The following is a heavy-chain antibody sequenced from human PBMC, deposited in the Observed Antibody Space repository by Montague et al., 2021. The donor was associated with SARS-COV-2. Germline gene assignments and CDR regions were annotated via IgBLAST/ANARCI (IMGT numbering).Heavy chain of an antibody. Sequence: SETLSLTCSVSGGSISSYYWSWIRQSPGQGLERIGYIFHSGITDSNPSLKRRVPISVDMSKTQFSLQLNSVTAADSAVYYCARTEYNWNDWFDPWGQGTRVPVS. CDR2: IFHSGIT. D-gene: IGHD1-20*01. V-gene: IGHV4-59*13. CDR3: ARTEYNWNDWFDP. J-gene: IGHJ5*02. CDR1: GGSISSYY.